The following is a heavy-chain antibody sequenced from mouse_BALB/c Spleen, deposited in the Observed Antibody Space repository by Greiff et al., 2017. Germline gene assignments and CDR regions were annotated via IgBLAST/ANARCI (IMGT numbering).Heavy chain of an antibody. D-gene: IGHD2-4*01. CDR2: VNPYNGGT. V-gene: IGHV1-19*01. Sequence: EVQLQQSGPELVKPGASVKMSCKASGYTFTDYYMDWVKQSHGESFEWIGRVNPYNGGTSYNQKFKGKATLTVDKSSSTAYMELNSLTSEDSAVYYCARDDYEYYYAMDDWGQGTSVTVSS. CDR3: ARDDYEYYYAMDD. CDR1: GYTFTDYY. J-gene: IGHJ4*01.